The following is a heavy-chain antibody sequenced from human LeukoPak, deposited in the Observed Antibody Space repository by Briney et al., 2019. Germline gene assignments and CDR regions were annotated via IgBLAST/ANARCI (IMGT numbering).Heavy chain of an antibody. V-gene: IGHV1-69*04. Sequence: SVKVSCKTSGGTFSSSAITWVRQAPGQGPEWMGRIIPVLNITTYAQKFQGSVTITADTSTSTVYMELSSLRSEETAVYYCARDQGLTAPPPYGLDVWGQGTTVIVSS. CDR2: IIPVLNIT. D-gene: IGHD5-18*01. CDR3: ARDQGLTAPPPYGLDV. J-gene: IGHJ6*02. CDR1: GGTFSSSA.